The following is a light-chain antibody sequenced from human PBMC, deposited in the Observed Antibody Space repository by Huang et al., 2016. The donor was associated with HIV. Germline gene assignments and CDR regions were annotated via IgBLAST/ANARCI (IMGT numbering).Light chain of an antibody. J-gene: IGKJ3*01. CDR1: QSVGGY. CDR3: QQRTNWPPGFT. V-gene: IGKV3-11*01. CDR2: DAS. Sequence: EIVLTQSPATLSLSPGERATLSCRASQSVGGYLAWYQQKPGQAPRLLIYDASNRATGIPARVSGSGSGTGFTLTISSLEPEDFAVYYCQQRTNWPPGFTFGPGTKVDIK.